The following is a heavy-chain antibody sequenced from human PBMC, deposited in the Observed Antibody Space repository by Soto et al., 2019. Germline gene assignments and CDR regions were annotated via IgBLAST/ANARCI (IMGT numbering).Heavy chain of an antibody. CDR2: ISAYNGQT. J-gene: IGHJ6*02. Sequence: QVQLVQSGVEVKKPGASVKVSCKASGYTFNVYGIGWVRQAPGQGLEWMGWISAYNGQTKDAQKFQGRVIMTTDTSTTTANMELRSLRSDDTAISAGASDSGNTGGMDVWGQGTTVTVS. D-gene: IGHD4-4*01. CDR3: ASDSGNTGGMDV. V-gene: IGHV1-18*01. CDR1: GYTFNVYG.